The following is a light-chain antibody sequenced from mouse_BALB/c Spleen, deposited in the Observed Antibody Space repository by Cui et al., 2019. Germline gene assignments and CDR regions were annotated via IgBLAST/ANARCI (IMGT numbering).Light chain of an antibody. CDR1: QSISDY. CDR2: YAS. Sequence: DIVMTQSPATLSVTPGDRVSLSCRASQSISDYLHWYQQKSHESPRLLIKYASHSISGIPSRFSGSGSGSDFTLSINSVEPEDVGVYYCQDGHSFPFTFGSGTKLEIK. J-gene: IGKJ4*01. V-gene: IGKV5-39*01. CDR3: QDGHSFPFT.